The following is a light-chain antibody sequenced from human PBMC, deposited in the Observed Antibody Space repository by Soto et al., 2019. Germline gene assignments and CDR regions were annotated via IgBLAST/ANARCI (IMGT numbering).Light chain of an antibody. CDR2: GAS. J-gene: IGKJ1*01. Sequence: EIVLTPSPGTLSLSPRERATLSCRASQSLTNNYLAWSQQKPGRALRLLIDGASTRATGIPVMFSGSVSGTDFTLTISRLEPEDVAGYYCQQYEAVVTFGQGTKVDIK. CDR3: QQYEAVVT. CDR1: QSLTNNY. V-gene: IGKV3-20*01.